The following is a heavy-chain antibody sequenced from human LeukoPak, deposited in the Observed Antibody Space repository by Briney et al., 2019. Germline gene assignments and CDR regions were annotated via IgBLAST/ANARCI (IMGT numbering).Heavy chain of an antibody. CDR1: GFSVSSSY. Sequence: GGSLRLSCAASGFSVSSSYMTWVRQAPGKGLEWVSVIYSGGGTDYADSVKGRFTISRDISKNTLYLQMNSLRAEDTAVYYCARAYAALDYWGQGTLVTVSS. CDR3: ARAYAALDY. J-gene: IGHJ4*02. V-gene: IGHV3-53*01. CDR2: IYSGGGT. D-gene: IGHD3-16*01.